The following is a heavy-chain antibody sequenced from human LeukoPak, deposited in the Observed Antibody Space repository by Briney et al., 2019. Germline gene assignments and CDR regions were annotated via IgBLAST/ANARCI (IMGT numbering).Heavy chain of an antibody. D-gene: IGHD5-12*01. CDR3: ARGGYSGYSV. CDR1: GGSFSGYY. J-gene: IGHJ4*02. Sequence: SETLSLTCAVYGGSFSGYYWSWIRQPPGKGLEWIGEIKHSGSTNYNPSLKSRVTISVDTSKNQFSLKLSSVTAADTAVYYCARGGYSGYSVWGQGTLVTVSS. V-gene: IGHV4-34*01. CDR2: IKHSGST.